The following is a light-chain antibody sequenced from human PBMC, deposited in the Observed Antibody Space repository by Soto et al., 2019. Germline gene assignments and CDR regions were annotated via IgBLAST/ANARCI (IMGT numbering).Light chain of an antibody. V-gene: IGKV1-39*01. CDR1: QSISSY. Sequence: DIQMTQSPSSLSASVGDRVTITCRAGQSISSYLNWYQQKPGKAPKLLIYAASSLQSGVPSRFSGSGSGTDFTLTIGSLQPEDFATYYCQQSYSTPQYTFGQGTKLEIK. CDR2: AAS. J-gene: IGKJ2*01. CDR3: QQSYSTPQYT.